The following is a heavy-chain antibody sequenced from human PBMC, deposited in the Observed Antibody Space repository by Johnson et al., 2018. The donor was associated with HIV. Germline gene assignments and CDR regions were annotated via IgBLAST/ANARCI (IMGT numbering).Heavy chain of an antibody. V-gene: IGHV3-11*04. CDR3: ARIPGRGWEQDAFDI. Sequence: QMQLVESGGGVVKPGGSLRLSCAASGFTFSDYYMSWIRQAPGKGLEWVSYITSSGSTIYYADSVKGRFTISRDNARNTLFLQMNSLRAEDTAVYYCARIPGRGWEQDAFDIWGQGTMGTVSS. CDR2: ITSSGSTI. CDR1: GFTFSDYY. D-gene: IGHD6-19*01. J-gene: IGHJ3*02.